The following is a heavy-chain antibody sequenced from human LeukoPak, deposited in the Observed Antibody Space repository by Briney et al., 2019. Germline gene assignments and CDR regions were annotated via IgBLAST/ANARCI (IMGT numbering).Heavy chain of an antibody. CDR3: AKDKDLGRGWYSYSFDY. CDR1: GFTFSSYA. Sequence: PGGSLRLSCAASGFTFSSYAMSWVRQAPGKGLEWVSAISGSGSSTYYADSVKGRFTISRDNSKNTLYLQMKSLRAEGTAVYYCAKDKDLGRGWYSYSFDYWGQGTLVTVSS. CDR2: ISGSGSST. D-gene: IGHD6-19*01. V-gene: IGHV3-23*01. J-gene: IGHJ4*02.